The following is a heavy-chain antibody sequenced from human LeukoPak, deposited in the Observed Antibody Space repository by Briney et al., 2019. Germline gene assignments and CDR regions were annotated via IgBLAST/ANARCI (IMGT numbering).Heavy chain of an antibody. CDR3: ARSHGAGLQWFDT. D-gene: IGHD3-10*01. V-gene: IGHV4-34*01. J-gene: IGHJ5*02. CDR2: INHAGNT. CDR1: GGSFNDYY. Sequence: PSETLSFTCGVYGGSFNDYYWSWIRQPPGKGLEWIGEINHAGNTNYNPSLKSRVSMSVDRSKSQVSLHLNSVTAADTAVYYCARSHGAGLQWFDTWGQGTPVTVSS.